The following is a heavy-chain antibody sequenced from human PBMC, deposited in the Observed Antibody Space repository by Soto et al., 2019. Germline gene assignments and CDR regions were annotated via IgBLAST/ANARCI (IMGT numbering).Heavy chain of an antibody. V-gene: IGHV1-2*02. J-gene: IGHJ4*02. CDR2: INPDSGGT. Sequence: ASVKVSCKASGYTFNGYYIHWVRQAPGQGLEWMGCINPDSGGTKYAQKFQGRVIMTRDTSIITAYMDLSSLRSDDTAIYYCTRALSFGSGTFDYWGQGTLVTVSS. CDR3: TRALSFGSGTFDY. D-gene: IGHD1-26*01. CDR1: GYTFNGYY.